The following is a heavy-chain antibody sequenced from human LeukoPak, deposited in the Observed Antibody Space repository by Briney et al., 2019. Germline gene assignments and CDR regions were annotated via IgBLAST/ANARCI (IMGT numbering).Heavy chain of an antibody. Sequence: GGSLRLSCAASGFTFSSYAMHWVRQAPGKGLEYVSAISSNGGSTYNANSVKGRFTISRDNSKNTLYLQMGSLRAEDMAVYYCARDHRDSSGYYYAPGIFDYWGQGTLVTVSS. V-gene: IGHV3-64*01. CDR1: GFTFSSYA. D-gene: IGHD3-22*01. J-gene: IGHJ4*02. CDR2: ISSNGGST. CDR3: ARDHRDSSGYYYAPGIFDY.